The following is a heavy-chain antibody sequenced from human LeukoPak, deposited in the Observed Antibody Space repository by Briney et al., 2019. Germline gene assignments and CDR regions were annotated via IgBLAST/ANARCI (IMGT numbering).Heavy chain of an antibody. D-gene: IGHD3-22*01. CDR3: ARDYSNYDSNGYNFDY. Sequence: ASVKVSCKASGYTFTSYAMHWVRQAPGQRLEWMGWINAGNGNTKYSQEFQGRVTITRDTSASTAYMELSSLRSEDMAVYYCARDYSNYDSNGYNFDYWGQGTLVTVSS. CDR2: INAGNGNT. J-gene: IGHJ4*02. CDR1: GYTFTSYA. V-gene: IGHV1-3*03.